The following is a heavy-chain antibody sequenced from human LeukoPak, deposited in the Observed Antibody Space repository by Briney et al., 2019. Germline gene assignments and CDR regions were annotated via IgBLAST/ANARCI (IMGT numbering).Heavy chain of an antibody. D-gene: IGHD1-26*01. V-gene: IGHV1-2*06. J-gene: IGHJ5*02. CDR2: INPNSGGT. CDR3: ARTSSPEGATSSNWFDP. Sequence: ASVKVSCKASGYTFTGYYMHWVRQAPGQGLEWMGRINPNSGGTNYAQKFQGRVTMTRDTSISTAYMELSRLRSDDTAVYYCARTSSPEGATSSNWFDPWGQGTLVTVSS. CDR1: GYTFTGYY.